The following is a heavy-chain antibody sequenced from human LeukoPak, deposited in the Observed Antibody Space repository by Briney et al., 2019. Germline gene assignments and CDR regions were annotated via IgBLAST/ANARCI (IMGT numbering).Heavy chain of an antibody. Sequence: GGSLRLSCAASGFAFGSDAMNWVRQVPGKGLEWVADITGTGAVTHYADSVKGRFTISRDNSENTLYLQMNSLRAEDTAIYYCPKDRVGGDFVPIDSWGQGTLVTVSS. D-gene: IGHD2-21*01. CDR2: ITGTGAVT. J-gene: IGHJ4*02. CDR1: GFAFGSDA. V-gene: IGHV3-23*01. CDR3: PKDRVGGDFVPIDS.